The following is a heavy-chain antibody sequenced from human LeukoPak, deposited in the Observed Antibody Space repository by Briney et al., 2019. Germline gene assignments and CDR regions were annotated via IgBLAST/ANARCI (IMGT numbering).Heavy chain of an antibody. CDR1: GFNFNIFG. J-gene: IGHJ4*02. CDR2: ISNDGRNH. CDR3: AKVLFGDYGSYFDS. D-gene: IGHD4-17*01. Sequence: GGSLRLSCAASGFNFNIFGMHCVRQAPGKGLEWVGVISNDGRNHYYGDSVRGRFTISRDNSNNTLYLQMDSLRAEDTAFYYCAKVLFGDYGSYFDSWGPGTLVTVSS. V-gene: IGHV3-30*18.